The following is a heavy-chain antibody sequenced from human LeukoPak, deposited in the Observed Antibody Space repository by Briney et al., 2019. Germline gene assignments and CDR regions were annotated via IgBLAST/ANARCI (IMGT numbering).Heavy chain of an antibody. V-gene: IGHV3-74*01. J-gene: IGHJ3*02. Sequence: GGSLRLSCAASGFTFSSYWMHWVRQAPGKGLVWVSRINSDRSSTSYADSVKGRFTISRDNAKNTLYLQMNSLRAEDTAVYYCARDYRMAAFDIWGQGTMVTVSS. D-gene: IGHD2-8*01. CDR2: INSDRSST. CDR3: ARDYRMAAFDI. CDR1: GFTFSSYW.